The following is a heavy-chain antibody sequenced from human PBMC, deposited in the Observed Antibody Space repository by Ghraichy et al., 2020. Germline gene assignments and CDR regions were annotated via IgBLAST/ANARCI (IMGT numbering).Heavy chain of an antibody. Sequence: SETLSLTCSVYGGSFSGYYWTWIRQPPGKGLEWIGEINHSGSTHYNPSLKSRVIISVDTSKNQFSLKLSSVTAADTAVYYFARERAYDFWSGASHFDYWGQGTLVTVSS. CDR2: INHSGST. V-gene: IGHV4-34*01. CDR1: GGSFSGYY. J-gene: IGHJ4*02. CDR3: ARERAYDFWSGASHFDY. D-gene: IGHD3-3*01.